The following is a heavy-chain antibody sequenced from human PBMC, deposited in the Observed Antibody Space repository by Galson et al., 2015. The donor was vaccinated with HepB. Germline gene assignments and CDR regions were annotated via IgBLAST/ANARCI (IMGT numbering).Heavy chain of an antibody. V-gene: IGHV1-3*01. D-gene: IGHD1-14*01. Sequence: SVKVSCKASGSTFTGYSMHWLRQAPGQRLEWLGWISAGNGNTKYSQKFQGRVTITRDTSASTAYMDLSSLKYEDTAVYYCARGPSENYYYGMDVWGQGTTVTVSS. CDR2: ISAGNGNT. CDR3: ARGPSENYYYGMDV. J-gene: IGHJ6*02. CDR1: GSTFTGYS.